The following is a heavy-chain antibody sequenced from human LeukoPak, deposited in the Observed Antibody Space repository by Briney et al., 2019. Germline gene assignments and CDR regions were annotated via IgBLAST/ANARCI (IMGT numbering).Heavy chain of an antibody. V-gene: IGHV3-66*01. J-gene: IGHJ4*02. CDR1: GFTVSSNY. CDR2: IYSGGST. Sequence: PGGSLRLSCAASGFTVSSNYMSWVRQAPGKGLEWVSVIYSGGSTYYADSVKGRFTISRDNSKNTLYLQMNSLRAEDTAVYYCASAQYYYGSGSPRYWGQGTLVTVSS. D-gene: IGHD3-10*01. CDR3: ASAQYYYGSGSPRY.